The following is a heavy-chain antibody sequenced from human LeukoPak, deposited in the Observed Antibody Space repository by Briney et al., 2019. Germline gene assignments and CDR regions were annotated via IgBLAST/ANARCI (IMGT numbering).Heavy chain of an antibody. J-gene: IGHJ6*03. Sequence: SETLSLTCTVSGASISSTNNFWGWIRQTPGKGLEWIATIYYSVSTYYNPSLKSRLSISVDTSKNQFSLKLSSVTAADTAVYYCARSVEGYCSGGSCYSYYYYMDVWGKGTTVTVSS. V-gene: IGHV4-39*07. D-gene: IGHD2-15*01. CDR1: GASISSTNNF. CDR2: IYYSVST. CDR3: ARSVEGYCSGGSCYSYYYYMDV.